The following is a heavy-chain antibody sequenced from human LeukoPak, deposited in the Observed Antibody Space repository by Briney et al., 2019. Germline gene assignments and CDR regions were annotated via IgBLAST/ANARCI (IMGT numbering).Heavy chain of an antibody. J-gene: IGHJ3*02. CDR3: ARDRRLRWPPDAFDI. CDR2: ISYDGSNK. CDR1: GFTFSSYG. V-gene: IGHV3-30*03. Sequence: PGGSLRLSCAASGFTFSSYGMHWVRQAPGKGLEWVAVISYDGSNKYYADSVEGRFTISRDNSKNTLYLQMNSLRAEDTAVYYCARDRRLRWPPDAFDIWGQGTMVTVSS. D-gene: IGHD4-23*01.